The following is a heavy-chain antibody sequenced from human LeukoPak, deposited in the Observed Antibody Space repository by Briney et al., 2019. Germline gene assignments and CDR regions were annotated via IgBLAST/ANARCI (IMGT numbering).Heavy chain of an antibody. Sequence: ASAKVSCKASGVTFSSYAISWVRQAPGQGLEWMGGIIPIFGTANYAQKFQGRVTITADKSTSTAYMELSSLRSEDTAVYYCARSANTDGGDGYYFDYWGQGTLVTVSS. D-gene: IGHD2-21*02. J-gene: IGHJ4*02. CDR3: ARSANTDGGDGYYFDY. V-gene: IGHV1-69*06. CDR2: IIPIFGTA. CDR1: GVTFSSYA.